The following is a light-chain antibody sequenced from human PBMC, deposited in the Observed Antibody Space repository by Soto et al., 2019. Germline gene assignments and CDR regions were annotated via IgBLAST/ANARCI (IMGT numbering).Light chain of an antibody. Sequence: DIQMTQSPSTLSASVGDRVTITCRASQSISRCLAWYQQRPGKAPNLLIYDASSLESGVPSRFSGSASGTEFTLTISSLQPDDFATYYCQQYSSYSLWTFGQGTKVEIK. CDR2: DAS. CDR3: QQYSSYSLWT. CDR1: QSISRC. J-gene: IGKJ1*01. V-gene: IGKV1-5*01.